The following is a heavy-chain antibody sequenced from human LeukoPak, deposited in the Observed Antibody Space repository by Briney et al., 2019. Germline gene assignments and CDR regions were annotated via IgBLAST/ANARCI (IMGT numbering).Heavy chain of an antibody. CDR3: ARGLGYSYAEGDAFDI. D-gene: IGHD5-18*01. Sequence: SETLSLTCTVSGDSISGSSYYWSWIRQPPGKGLEWIGEINHSGSTNYNPSLKSRVTISVDTSKNQFSLKLSSVTAADTAVYYCARGLGYSYAEGDAFDIWGQGTMVTVSS. CDR1: GDSISGSSYY. J-gene: IGHJ3*02. V-gene: IGHV4-39*07. CDR2: INHSGST.